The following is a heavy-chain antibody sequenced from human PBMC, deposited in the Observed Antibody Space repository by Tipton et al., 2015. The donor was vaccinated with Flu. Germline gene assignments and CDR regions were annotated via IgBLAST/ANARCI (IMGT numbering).Heavy chain of an antibody. V-gene: IGHV3-30*03. CDR1: GFSLSSFG. J-gene: IGHJ4*02. Sequence: SLRLSCAASGFSLSSFGMHWVRQAPGKGLEWVASVSSDGSSQYYADSVKGRVTISRDSSKKTVYLQMSSLRPEDTAVYYCARDGQVAISTKGPFGCWGQGTLVTVSS. CDR2: VSSDGSSQ. D-gene: IGHD2-2*01. CDR3: ARDGQVAISTKGPFGC.